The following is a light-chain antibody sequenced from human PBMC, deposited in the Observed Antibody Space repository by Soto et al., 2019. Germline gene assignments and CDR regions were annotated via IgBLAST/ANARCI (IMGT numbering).Light chain of an antibody. Sequence: QSVLTQPASVSGSPGQSITISCTGTSSDVGLYDYVSWYQQHPGKAPQLMIYAVSNRPSGVSNRFSASKSGNTASLFISGLQAEDEADYYCSSYTSGSSYVFGSGTKVTVL. V-gene: IGLV2-14*01. CDR2: AVS. J-gene: IGLJ1*01. CDR1: SSDVGLYDY. CDR3: SSYTSGSSYV.